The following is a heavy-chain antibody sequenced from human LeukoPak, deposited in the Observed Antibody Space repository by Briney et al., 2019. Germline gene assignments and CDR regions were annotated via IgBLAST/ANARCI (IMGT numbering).Heavy chain of an antibody. CDR3: ARQGSGLSLRFFPLHQRRQVNWFDP. J-gene: IGHJ5*02. Sequence: SETLSLTCTVSGGSIISSSYYWGWIRQPPGKGLEWIGSIYYSGSTYYNPSLKSRVTISVDTSKNQFSLKLSSVTAADTAVYYCARQGSGLSLRFFPLHQRRQVNWFDPWGQGTLVTVSS. V-gene: IGHV4-39*01. CDR2: IYYSGST. D-gene: IGHD3-3*01. CDR1: GGSIISSSYY.